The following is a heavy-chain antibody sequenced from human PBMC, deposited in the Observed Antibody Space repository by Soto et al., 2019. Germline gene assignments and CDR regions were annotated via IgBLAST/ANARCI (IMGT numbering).Heavy chain of an antibody. CDR1: GGSISSYY. Sequence: SETLSLTCTVSGGSISSYYWSWIRQPPGKGLEWIGYIYYSGSTNYNPSLKSRVTISVDTSKNQFSLKLSSVTAADTAVYYCATTCYYGSGRGSWFDPWGQGTLVTVS. V-gene: IGHV4-59*08. D-gene: IGHD3-10*01. CDR3: ATTCYYGSGRGSWFDP. J-gene: IGHJ5*02. CDR2: IYYSGST.